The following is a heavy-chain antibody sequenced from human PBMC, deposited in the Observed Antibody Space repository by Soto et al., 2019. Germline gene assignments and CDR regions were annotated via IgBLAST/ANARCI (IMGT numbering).Heavy chain of an antibody. CDR1: GYTFTSYG. V-gene: IGHV1-18*04. CDR2: ISAYNGNT. CDR3: ARVQYSGYDSGYFDY. Sequence: ASVKVSCKAPGYTFTSYGISWVRQAPGQGLEWMGWISAYNGNTNYAQKLQGRVTMTTDTSTSTAYMELRSLRSDDTAVYYCARVQYSGYDSGYFDYWGQGTLVTVSS. D-gene: IGHD5-12*01. J-gene: IGHJ4*02.